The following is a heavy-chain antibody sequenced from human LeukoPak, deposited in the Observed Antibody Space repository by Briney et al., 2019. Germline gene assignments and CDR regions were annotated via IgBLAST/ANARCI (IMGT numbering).Heavy chain of an antibody. CDR1: GYSFTNHW. Sequence: GESLKISCKGSGYSFTNHWISWVRQMPGKGLEWMGKIDPSDSYTNYSPSFQGHVTISADKSISTAYLQWSSLKASDTAMYYCARAPDSDSGYDYFDYWGQGTLVTVSS. J-gene: IGHJ4*02. CDR3: ARAPDSDSGYDYFDY. CDR2: IDPSDSYT. V-gene: IGHV5-10-1*01. D-gene: IGHD5-12*01.